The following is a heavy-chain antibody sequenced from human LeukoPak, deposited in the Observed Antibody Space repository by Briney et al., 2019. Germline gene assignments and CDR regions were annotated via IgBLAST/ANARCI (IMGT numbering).Heavy chain of an antibody. J-gene: IGHJ4*02. D-gene: IGHD5-12*01. CDR1: GFTFSSYA. V-gene: IGHV3-23*01. CDR2: ISGSGDST. CDR3: AKDPGYSGYNYYYFDY. Sequence: GGSLRLSCAASGFTFSSYAMSWVRQAPGKGLEWVSAISGSGDSTYYGDSVKGRFTISRDNSKNTLYLQMNSLRAEDTALYYRAKDPGYSGYNYYYFDYWGQGTLVTVSS.